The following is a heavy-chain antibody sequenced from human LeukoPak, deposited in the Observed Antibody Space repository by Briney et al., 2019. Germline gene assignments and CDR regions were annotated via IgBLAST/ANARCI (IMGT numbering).Heavy chain of an antibody. CDR3: ASGWGLNV. J-gene: IGHJ3*01. V-gene: IGHV6-1*01. Sequence: SQTLSLTCAISGDSVSNNNAAWNWIRQSPSRGLEWLGRTYYRSTWYHDYALSVQSRVTINPDTSKNQFSLQLNSVTPEDTAVYYCASGWGLNVWGQGTVVTVSS. D-gene: IGHD1-26*01. CDR1: GDSVSNNNAA. CDR2: TYYRSTWYH.